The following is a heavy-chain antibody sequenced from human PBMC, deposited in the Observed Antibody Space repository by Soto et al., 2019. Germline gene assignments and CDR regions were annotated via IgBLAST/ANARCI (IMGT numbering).Heavy chain of an antibody. CDR1: GYTFTSYD. CDR2: MNPNSGNT. D-gene: IGHD4-4*01. CDR3: ARGVRAAVTTSRPYYYYHLDV. J-gene: IGHJ6*03. Sequence: QVQLVQSGAEVKKPGASVKVSCKASGYTFTSYDINWVRQATGQGLEWMGWMNPNSGNTGYAQKFQGRVTMTRNTPIRTAYMELSSLRSEATAVYYCARGVRAAVTTSRPYYYYHLDVWGQGTTVTVSS. V-gene: IGHV1-8*01.